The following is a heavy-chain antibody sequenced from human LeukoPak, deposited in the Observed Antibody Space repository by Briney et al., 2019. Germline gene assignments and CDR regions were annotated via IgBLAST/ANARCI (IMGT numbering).Heavy chain of an antibody. V-gene: IGHV3-7*01. Sequence: GGSLRLFCAASGFTFSSYEMNWVRQAPGKGLEWVANIKQDGSEKYYVDSVKGRFTISRDNAKNALYLQMNSLRAEDTAVYYCAKDLHYGSADYWGQGTLVTVSS. CDR2: IKQDGSEK. CDR3: AKDLHYGSADY. J-gene: IGHJ4*02. CDR1: GFTFSSYE. D-gene: IGHD3-10*01.